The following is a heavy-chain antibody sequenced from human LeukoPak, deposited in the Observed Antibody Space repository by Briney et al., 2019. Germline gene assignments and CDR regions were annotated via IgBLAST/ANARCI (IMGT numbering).Heavy chain of an antibody. J-gene: IGHJ6*03. CDR2: ISSSSTII. V-gene: IGHV3-48*01. CDR1: GFTFSSYS. D-gene: IGHD2-15*01. Sequence: AGSLRLSCAASGFTFSSYSMSWVRQAPGKGLECVSYISSSSTIIYYADSVKGRFTISRDTAKNSLYLQMNSLRAEDTAVYFCARFRGYCSGGSCYYEYYYYYMDVWGTGTTVTVSS. CDR3: ARFRGYCSGGSCYYEYYYYYMDV.